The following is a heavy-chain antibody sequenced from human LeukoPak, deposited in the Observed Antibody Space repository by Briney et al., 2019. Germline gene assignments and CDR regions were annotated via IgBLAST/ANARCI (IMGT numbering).Heavy chain of an antibody. J-gene: IGHJ6*02. Sequence: PSETLSLTCAVYGGSFSDYIWGWIRQPPGKGLEWIGEINHSGRTYYNPSLKSRVTISVDTSKNQFSLNLSSVTAADTAVYYCARDVVVVPAAIHYGMDVWGQGTTVTVSS. CDR1: GGSFSDYI. CDR2: INHSGRT. D-gene: IGHD2-2*01. V-gene: IGHV4-34*01. CDR3: ARDVVVVPAAIHYGMDV.